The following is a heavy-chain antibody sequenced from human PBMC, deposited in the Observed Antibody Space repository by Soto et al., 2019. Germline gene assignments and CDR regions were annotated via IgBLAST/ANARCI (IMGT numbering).Heavy chain of an antibody. CDR1: GFTFSSYS. V-gene: IGHV3-21*01. CDR3: ARESGSLPDYYGMDV. Sequence: PGGSLRLSCAASGFTFSSYSMNWFRQAPGKGLEWVSSISSSSSYIYYADSVKGRFTISRDNAKNSLYLQMNSLRAEDTAVYYCARESGSLPDYYGMDVWGQGTTVTVSS. D-gene: IGHD1-26*01. J-gene: IGHJ6*02. CDR2: ISSSSSYI.